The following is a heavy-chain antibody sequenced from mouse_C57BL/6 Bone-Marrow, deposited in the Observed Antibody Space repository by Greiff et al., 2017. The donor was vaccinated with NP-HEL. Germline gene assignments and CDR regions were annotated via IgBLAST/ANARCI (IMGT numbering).Heavy chain of an antibody. D-gene: IGHD6-1*01. CDR3: ARGPPGYYFDY. CDR1: GYSITSGYY. CDR2: ISYDGSN. V-gene: IGHV3-6*01. Sequence: ESGPGLVKPSQSLSLTCSVTGYSITSGYYWNWIRQFPGNKLEWMGYISYDGSNNYNPSLKNRISITRDTSKNQFFLKLNSVTTEDTATYYCARGPPGYYFDYWGQGTTLTVSS. J-gene: IGHJ2*01.